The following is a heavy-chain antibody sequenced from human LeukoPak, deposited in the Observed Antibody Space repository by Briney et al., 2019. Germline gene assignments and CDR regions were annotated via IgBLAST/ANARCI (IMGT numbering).Heavy chain of an antibody. CDR1: GGSISSGNDY. CDR3: ARKYPDHWFDP. J-gene: IGHJ5*02. CDR2: IFYTGST. V-gene: IGHV4-30-4*01. D-gene: IGHD6-6*01. Sequence: SETLSLTCTVSGGSISSGNDYWSWIRQPPGKGLEWIGYIFYTGSTYYSPSLKSRVTISVGTFKNQFSLKLSSVTAADTAVYYCARKYPDHWFDPWGQGTLVTVSS.